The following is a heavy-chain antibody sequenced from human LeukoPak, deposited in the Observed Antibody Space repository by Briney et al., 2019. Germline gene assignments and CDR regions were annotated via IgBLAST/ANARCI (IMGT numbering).Heavy chain of an antibody. CDR1: GFIASSDY. J-gene: IGHJ4*02. D-gene: IGHD6-19*01. V-gene: IGHV3-66*01. CDR3: ARDFRRGYSSG. Sequence: PGGSLRLSCAASGFIASSDYMTWVRQAPGEGLEWVSVIYSDDSTYYADSVRGRFTISRDKSKNTLYLQMNSLRAEDTAVYYCARDFRRGYSSGWGQGTLVTVSS. CDR2: IYSDDST.